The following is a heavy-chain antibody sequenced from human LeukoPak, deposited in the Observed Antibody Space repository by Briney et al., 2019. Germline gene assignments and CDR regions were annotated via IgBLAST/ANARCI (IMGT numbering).Heavy chain of an antibody. V-gene: IGHV4-59*01. Sequence: SETLSLTCTVSGGSINSYYWSWIRQPPGKGLEWMGYIYYSGSTNYNPSLKSRVTISVDTSKNQFSLKLSSVTAADTAVYYCARGRGGGGSSNNWFDPWGQGTLVTVSS. CDR1: GGSINSYY. CDR3: ARGRGGGGSSNNWFDP. CDR2: IYYSGST. J-gene: IGHJ5*02. D-gene: IGHD2-15*01.